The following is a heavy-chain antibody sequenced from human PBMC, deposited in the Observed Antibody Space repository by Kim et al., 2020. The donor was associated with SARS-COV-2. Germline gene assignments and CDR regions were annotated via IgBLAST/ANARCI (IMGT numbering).Heavy chain of an antibody. D-gene: IGHD3-10*01. CDR3: AKDWYYGSGSYSFDY. J-gene: IGHJ4*02. V-gene: IGHV3-30*18. CDR2: ISYDGSNK. CDR1: GFTFSSYG. Sequence: GGSLRLSCAASGFTFSSYGMHWVRQAPGKGLEWVAVISYDGSNKYYADSVKGRFTISRDNSKNTLYLQMNSLRAEDTAVYYCAKDWYYGSGSYSFDYWGQGTLVTVSS.